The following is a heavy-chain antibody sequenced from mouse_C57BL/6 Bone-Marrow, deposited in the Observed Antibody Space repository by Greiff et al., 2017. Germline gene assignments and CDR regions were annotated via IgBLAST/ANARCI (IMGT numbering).Heavy chain of an antibody. CDR2: INPSTGGT. Sequence: EVQLQQSGPELVKPGASVKISCKASGYSFTGYYMNWVKQSPEKSLEWIGEINPSTGGTTYNQKFKAKATLTVDKSSSTAYMQLKSLTSEDSAVYYCARSRYYGSSYYFGCWGQGTTLTVSS. CDR3: ARSRYYGSSYYFGC. CDR1: GYSFTGYY. V-gene: IGHV1-42*01. J-gene: IGHJ2*01. D-gene: IGHD1-1*01.